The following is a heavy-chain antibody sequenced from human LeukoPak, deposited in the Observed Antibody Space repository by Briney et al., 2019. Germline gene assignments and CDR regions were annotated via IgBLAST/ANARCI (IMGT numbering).Heavy chain of an antibody. CDR3: AKVGDYGDYALDY. V-gene: IGHV3-30*18. D-gene: IGHD4-17*01. Sequence: GRSLRLSCAASGFTFSSYGMHWVRQAPGKGLEWVAVISYDGSYKYYADSVKGRFIISRDNSKNTLYLQMNSLRAEDTAVYYCAKVGDYGDYALDYWGQGTLVTVSS. CDR2: ISYDGSYK. CDR1: GFTFSSYG. J-gene: IGHJ4*02.